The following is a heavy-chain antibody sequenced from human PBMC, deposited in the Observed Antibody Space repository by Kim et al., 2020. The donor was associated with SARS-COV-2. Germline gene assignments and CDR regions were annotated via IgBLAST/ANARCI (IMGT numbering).Heavy chain of an antibody. D-gene: IGHD1-26*01. CDR3: ARPRQSLGIVDYFDY. Sequence: PYFKGKVTISADKSISTAYLQWSSLKASDTAMYYCARPRQSLGIVDYFDYWGQGTLVTVSS. V-gene: IGHV5-51*01. J-gene: IGHJ4*02.